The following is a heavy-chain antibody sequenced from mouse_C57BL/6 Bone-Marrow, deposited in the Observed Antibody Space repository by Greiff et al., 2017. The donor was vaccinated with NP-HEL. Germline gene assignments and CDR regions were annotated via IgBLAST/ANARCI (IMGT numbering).Heavy chain of an antibody. J-gene: IGHJ2*01. D-gene: IGHD1-1*01. CDR1: GYTFTSYW. Sequence: QVQLQQSGAELVKPGASVKLSCKASGYTFTSYWMHWVKQRPGQGLEWIGMIHPNSGSTNYNEKFKSKATLTVDKSSSTAYMQLSSLTSEDSAVYYCASHYYGSPDYFDYWGQGTTLTVSS. V-gene: IGHV1-64*01. CDR3: ASHYYGSPDYFDY. CDR2: IHPNSGST.